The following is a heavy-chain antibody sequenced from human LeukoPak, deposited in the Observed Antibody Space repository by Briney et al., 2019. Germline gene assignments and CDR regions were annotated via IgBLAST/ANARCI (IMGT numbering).Heavy chain of an antibody. V-gene: IGHV4-34*01. CDR1: GGSFSGCY. CDR3: ARGKTPVVIDY. D-gene: IGHD2-21*01. J-gene: IGHJ4*02. CDR2: INHSGST. Sequence: TSSDTLSLTCAGYGGSFSGCYWSWIRQPPGKGLEWIGEINHSGSTNYNPSLKSRVTISVDTSKNQFSLKLSSVTAADTAVYYCARGKTPVVIDYWGQGTLVTVSS.